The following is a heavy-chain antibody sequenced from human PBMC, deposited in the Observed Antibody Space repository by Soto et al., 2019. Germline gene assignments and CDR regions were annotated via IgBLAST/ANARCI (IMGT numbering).Heavy chain of an antibody. V-gene: IGHV2-5*01. J-gene: IGHJ6*02. D-gene: IGHD1-20*01. CDR3: ARIKGITYDWIADGMDV. Sequence: QITLRESGPTVVKPTQTLTLTCTFSGFSLTTDGLGVAWMRQPPGKALEWLALSYWNGDNPYSPSLRSRLTVTKDTSDNQVVLTMTNMDPADTATYYCARIKGITYDWIADGMDVWGQGTTVSVSS. CDR1: GFSLTTDGLG. CDR2: SYWNGDN.